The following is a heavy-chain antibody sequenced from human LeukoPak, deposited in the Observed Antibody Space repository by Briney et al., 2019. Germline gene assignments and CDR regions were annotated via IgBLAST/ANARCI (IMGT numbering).Heavy chain of an antibody. CDR3: ARLLVRVGAARQGYFDY. CDR2: ISGSGSDT. Sequence: GGSLRLSCAASGFTFSDYYMSWVRQAPGKGLEWVSTISGSGSDTYYADSVKGRFSISRDNSKNTLFLQMNSLRAEDTAVYYCARLLVRVGAARQGYFDYWGQGTLVTVSS. CDR1: GFTFSDYY. J-gene: IGHJ4*02. V-gene: IGHV3-23*01. D-gene: IGHD1-26*01.